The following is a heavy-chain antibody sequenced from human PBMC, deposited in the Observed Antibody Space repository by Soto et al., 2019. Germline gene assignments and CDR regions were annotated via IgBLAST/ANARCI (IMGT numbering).Heavy chain of an antibody. D-gene: IGHD5-12*01. CDR2: ISSSSSYI. J-gene: IGHJ4*02. Sequence: GGSLRLSCAASGFTFSSYSMNWVRQAPGKGLEWVSSISSSSSYIYYADSVKGRFTISRDNAKNSLYLQMNSLRAEDTAVYYCARDRIVATTHFDYWGQGTLVTVSS. V-gene: IGHV3-21*01. CDR3: ARDRIVATTHFDY. CDR1: GFTFSSYS.